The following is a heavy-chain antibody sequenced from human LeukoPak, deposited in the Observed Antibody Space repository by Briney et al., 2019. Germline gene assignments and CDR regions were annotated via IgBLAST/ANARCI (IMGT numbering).Heavy chain of an antibody. J-gene: IGHJ4*02. CDR3: AKDRPYFDH. V-gene: IGHV3-30-3*01. Sequence: ERSLRLSCAASGFTFSTFTMHWVRQAPGKGLEWVAVISYDGSNKYYADSVKGRFSISTDNSINTCYLQMNNLSPADTALYYCAKDRPYFDHWGQGTLVTVSS. CDR1: GFTFSTFT. CDR2: ISYDGSNK.